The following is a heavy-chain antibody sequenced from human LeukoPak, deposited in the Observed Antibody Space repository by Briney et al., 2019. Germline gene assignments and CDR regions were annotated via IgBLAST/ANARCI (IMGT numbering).Heavy chain of an antibody. Sequence: PGGSLRLSCAASGFTFSSYAMHWVRQAPGKGLEWVAVISYDGSNKYYADSVKGRFTISRDNSKNTLYLQMNSLRAEDTAVYYCAKADLVAGTLDYWGQGTLVTVSS. V-gene: IGHV3-30*04. CDR3: AKADLVAGTLDY. CDR1: GFTFSSYA. D-gene: IGHD6-19*01. J-gene: IGHJ4*02. CDR2: ISYDGSNK.